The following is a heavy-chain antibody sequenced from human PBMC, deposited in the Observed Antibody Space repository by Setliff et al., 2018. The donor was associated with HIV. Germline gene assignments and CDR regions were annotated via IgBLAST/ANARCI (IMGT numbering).Heavy chain of an antibody. V-gene: IGHV3-30*18. CDR2: ISYDGGTE. Sequence: AGGSLRLSCAASGFTFSSFGMHWVRQAPGKGLEWVALISYDGGTEYYADSVRGRFTISRDNSKNTLYLQVDSLRPEDTAVYYCVKVAYCTNGVCYHYFGSWGQGTLVTVSS. D-gene: IGHD2-8*01. CDR1: GFTFSSFG. CDR3: VKVAYCTNGVCYHYFGS. J-gene: IGHJ4*02.